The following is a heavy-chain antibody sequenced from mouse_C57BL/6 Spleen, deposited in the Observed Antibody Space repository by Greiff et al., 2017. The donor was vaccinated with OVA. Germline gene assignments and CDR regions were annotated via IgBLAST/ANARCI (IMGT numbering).Heavy chain of an antibody. CDR2: IYPGNSDT. Sequence: VQLQQSGTVLARPGASVKMSCKTSGYTFTSYWMHWVKQRPGQGLEWIGAIYPGNSDTSYNQKFKGKAKLTAVTSASTAYMELSSLTNEDSAVYYCTRGAYFYFDYWGQGTTLTVSS. CDR1: GYTFTSYW. D-gene: IGHD2-10*01. CDR3: TRGAYFYFDY. J-gene: IGHJ2*01. V-gene: IGHV1-5*01.